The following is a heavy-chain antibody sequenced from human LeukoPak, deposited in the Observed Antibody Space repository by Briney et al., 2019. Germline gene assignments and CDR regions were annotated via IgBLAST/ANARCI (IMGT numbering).Heavy chain of an antibody. V-gene: IGHV3-23*01. D-gene: IGHD5-12*01. Sequence: PGGSLRLSCEVSGFTFSTYAMSWVRQAPGKGPEWVSVISGSGGSTYYADSVKGRFTISRDNSKNTLYLQMNSLRAEDTAVYYCAIDGSSSGYPYYMDVWGKGTTVTVSS. J-gene: IGHJ6*03. CDR1: GFTFSTYA. CDR3: AIDGSSSGYPYYMDV. CDR2: ISGSGGST.